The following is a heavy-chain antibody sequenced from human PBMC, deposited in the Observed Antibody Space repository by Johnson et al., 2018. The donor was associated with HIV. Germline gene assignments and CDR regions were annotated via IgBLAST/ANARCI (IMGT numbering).Heavy chain of an antibody. J-gene: IGHJ3*02. V-gene: IGHV3-11*01. D-gene: IGHD6-19*01. CDR3: ARTTYSSPGAFDI. Sequence: QVQLVESGGGLVKPGGSLRLSCTASGFSFSDYYMSWIRQAPGKGLEWVSYISGSGGTIYNADSVKGRFTISRDNAKNSLYLQMNSLRAEDTAVYYCARTTYSSPGAFDIWGQGTMVTVSS. CDR1: GFSFSDYY. CDR2: ISGSGGTI.